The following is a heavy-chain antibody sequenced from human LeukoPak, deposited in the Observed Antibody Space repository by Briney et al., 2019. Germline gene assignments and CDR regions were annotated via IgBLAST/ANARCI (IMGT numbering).Heavy chain of an antibody. J-gene: IGHJ4*02. Sequence: PGRSLILSCAASGFTFSSYGMHWVRPAPGKGLEWVAVISYDGSNKYYADSVKGRFTISRDNSKNTLYLQMNSLRAEDTAVYYCAKGSWWFDYWGQGTLVTVSS. D-gene: IGHD2-15*01. CDR2: ISYDGSNK. CDR3: AKGSWWFDY. CDR1: GFTFSSYG. V-gene: IGHV3-30*18.